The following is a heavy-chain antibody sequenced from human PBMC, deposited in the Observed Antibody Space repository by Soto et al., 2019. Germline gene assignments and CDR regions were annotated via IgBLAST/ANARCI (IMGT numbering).Heavy chain of an antibody. D-gene: IGHD6-13*01. J-gene: IGHJ6*02. CDR2: MNPNSGNT. CDR3: ASRGTAAGTQGYYYYGMDV. CDR1: GYTFTSYD. V-gene: IGHV1-8*01. Sequence: GASVKVSCKASGYTFTSYDVNWVRQATGQGLEWMGWMNPNSGNTGYAQKFQGRVTMTRNTSISTAYMELSSLRSEDTAVYYCASRGTAAGTQGYYYYGMDVWGQGTTVTVSS.